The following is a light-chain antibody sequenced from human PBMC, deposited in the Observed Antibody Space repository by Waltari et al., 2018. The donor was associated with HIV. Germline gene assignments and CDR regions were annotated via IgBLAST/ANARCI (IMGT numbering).Light chain of an antibody. CDR3: CSYAGTVV. J-gene: IGLJ2*01. V-gene: IGLV2-23*01. CDR1: SGEVGTYNL. CDR2: EAT. Sequence: QSALSQPASVSGSPGQSTTISCTGGSGEVGTYNLVSWYQRLPGSAPKLIFYEATQRPSGVSLRFSGSKSGGTASLTISGLQADDAGHYYCCSYAGTVVFGGGTELTVL.